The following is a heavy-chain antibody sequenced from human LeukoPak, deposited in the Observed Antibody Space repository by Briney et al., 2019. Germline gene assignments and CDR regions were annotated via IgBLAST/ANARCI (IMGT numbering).Heavy chain of an antibody. Sequence: PGGSLRLSCAASGFTFSSYAMSWVRQAPGKGLVWVSRINGDGSTTNYADSVKGRFTISRDNAKNTLYLQMNSLRAEDTAVYYCATAGSYRFDYWGQGTLVTVSS. CDR2: INGDGSTT. CDR3: ATAGSYRFDY. D-gene: IGHD3-10*01. CDR1: GFTFSSYA. V-gene: IGHV3-74*01. J-gene: IGHJ4*02.